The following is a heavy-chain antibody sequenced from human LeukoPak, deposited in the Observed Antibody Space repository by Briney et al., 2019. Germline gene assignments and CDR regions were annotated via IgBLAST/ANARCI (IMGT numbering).Heavy chain of an antibody. D-gene: IGHD6-6*01. J-gene: IGHJ4*02. Sequence: GGSLRLSCAASGFTFSSYWVHWVGHAPGRGLGWVSRINSDGSSTSYADSVKGRFTISRDNAKNTLYLQMNSLRAEDTAVYYCARSSPRPFDYWGQGTLVTVSS. V-gene: IGHV3-74*01. CDR3: ARSSPRPFDY. CDR2: INSDGSST. CDR1: GFTFSSYW.